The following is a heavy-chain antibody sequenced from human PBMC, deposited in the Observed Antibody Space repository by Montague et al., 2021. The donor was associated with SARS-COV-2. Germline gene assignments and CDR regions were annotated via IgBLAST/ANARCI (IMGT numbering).Heavy chain of an antibody. CDR2: CKNSGST. V-gene: IGHV4-39*01. CDR3: ARFPTSYYYDSKAAAATHDDFDI. CDR1: GGGIRSRSGS. Sequence: SETLSLTCTRLGGGIRSRSGSGDGSTQAPRKGRMWFVGCKNSGSTYYNPSLKSLVTISVDTSKNQFSLNLSSVTAADTAVYYCARFPTSYYYDSKAAAATHDDFDIWGQGTLVTVSS. J-gene: IGHJ3*02. D-gene: IGHD3-22*01.